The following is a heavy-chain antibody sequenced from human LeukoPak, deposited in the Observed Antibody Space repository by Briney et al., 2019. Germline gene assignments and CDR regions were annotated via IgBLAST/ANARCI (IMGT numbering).Heavy chain of an antibody. J-gene: IGHJ4*02. CDR1: GYSISSGYY. D-gene: IGHD3-16*02. Sequence: SETLSLTCAVSGYSISSGYYWGWIRQPPGKGLEWIGSIYTSGTTNYNPSLKSRVSISVDAFKNQLSLTLSSVSAADTAVYFCARDGKYIWGSHRYGPFDYWGQGILVTVSS. CDR2: IYTSGTT. V-gene: IGHV4-38-2*02. CDR3: ARDGKYIWGSHRYGPFDY.